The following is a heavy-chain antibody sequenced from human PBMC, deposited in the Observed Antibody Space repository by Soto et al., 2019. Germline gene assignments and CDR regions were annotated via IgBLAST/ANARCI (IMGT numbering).Heavy chain of an antibody. V-gene: IGHV3-23*01. Sequence: PGGHLRLSCAASGFSFHNYAMGWLRQAPGKGLEWVSAITGSGGSTFYTDYVKGRFSISRDNSKNTLDLQMNSLRDEDTAVYFCAKSPSTIRNQFDYCGQGTLVTVSS. CDR3: AKSPSTIRNQFDY. D-gene: IGHD2-21*01. CDR2: ITGSGGST. J-gene: IGHJ4*02. CDR1: GFSFHNYA.